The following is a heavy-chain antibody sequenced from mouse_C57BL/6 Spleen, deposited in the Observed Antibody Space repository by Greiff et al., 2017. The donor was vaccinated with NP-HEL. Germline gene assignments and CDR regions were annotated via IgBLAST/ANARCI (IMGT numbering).Heavy chain of an antibody. J-gene: IGHJ1*03. V-gene: IGHV5-9-1*02. CDR3: TRAGTGLWYCDV. D-gene: IGHD4-1*01. CDR2: ISSGGDYI. Sequence: EVKLVESGEGLVKPGGSLKLSCAASGFTFSSYAMSWVRQTPEKRLEWVAYISSGGDYIYYADTVKGRFTISRDNARNTLYLQMSSLKSEDTAMYYCTRAGTGLWYCDVWGTGTTVTVSS. CDR1: GFTFSSYA.